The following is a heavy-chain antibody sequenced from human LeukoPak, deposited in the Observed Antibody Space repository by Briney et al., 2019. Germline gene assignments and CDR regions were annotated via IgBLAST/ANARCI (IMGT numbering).Heavy chain of an antibody. V-gene: IGHV4-39*01. CDR1: GGSISSGNYY. CDR3: ASRTAMVFDY. J-gene: IGHJ4*02. D-gene: IGHD5-18*01. CDR2: IYYSGST. Sequence: SETLSLTCAVSGGSISSGNYYWGWIRQPPGKGLQWIGNIYYSGSTYCNPSLKSRVTISVDTSKNQFSLKLSSVTAADTAVYFCASRTAMVFDYWGQGTLVTVSS.